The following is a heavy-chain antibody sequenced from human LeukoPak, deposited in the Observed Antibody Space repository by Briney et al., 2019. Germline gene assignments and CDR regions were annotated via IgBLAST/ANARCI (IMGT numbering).Heavy chain of an antibody. CDR3: ARDRRYYYDSSGYHTFDY. CDR1: GGTFSSYA. V-gene: IGHV1-69*01. Sequence: GASVKVSCKASGGTFSSYAISWVRQAPGQGLEWMGGIIPIFGTANYAQKFQGGVTITADESTSTAYMELSSLRSEDTAVYYCARDRRYYYDSSGYHTFDYWGQGTLVTVSS. J-gene: IGHJ4*02. CDR2: IIPIFGTA. D-gene: IGHD3-22*01.